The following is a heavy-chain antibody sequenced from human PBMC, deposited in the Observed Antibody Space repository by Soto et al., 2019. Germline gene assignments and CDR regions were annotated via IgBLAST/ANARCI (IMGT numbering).Heavy chain of an antibody. CDR1: GYTFTSYA. V-gene: IGHV1-3*01. CDR3: AREVAGFDY. Sequence: QVPLVQTGAEVKKPGASVKVSCKASGYTFTSYAMHWVRQAPGQRLEWMGWINAANGNTKYSQKFQGRVTITRDTSASTAYMALSSLRSEDTAVYYCAREVAGFDYWGQGTLVTVSS. D-gene: IGHD6-19*01. CDR2: INAANGNT. J-gene: IGHJ4*02.